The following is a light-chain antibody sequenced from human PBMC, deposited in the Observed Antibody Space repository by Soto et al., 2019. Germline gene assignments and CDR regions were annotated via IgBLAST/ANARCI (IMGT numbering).Light chain of an antibody. CDR2: DAS. J-gene: IGKJ5*01. Sequence: EIVLTQSPGTLSLSPGERATLSCRASQSVISNYLAWYQQKPGQAPRLLIYDASNRATGIPARFSGSGSGTDFTLTISSLEPEDFAVYYCQQSGNWPPSITFGQGTRLEIK. CDR1: QSVISNY. V-gene: IGKV3-11*01. CDR3: QQSGNWPPSIT.